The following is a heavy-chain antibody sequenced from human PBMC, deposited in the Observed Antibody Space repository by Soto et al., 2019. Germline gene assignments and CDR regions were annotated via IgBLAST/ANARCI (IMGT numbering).Heavy chain of an antibody. CDR1: GFTFSSYA. J-gene: IGHJ6*02. V-gene: IGHV3-23*01. CDR3: AKRVTIAGAGMDYYYYGMDV. CDR2: ISGSGGST. Sequence: GGSLRLSCAASGFTFSSYAMSWVRQAPGKGLEWVSAISGSGGSTYYADSVKGRFTISRDNSKNTLYLQMNSLRAEDTAVYYCAKRVTIAGAGMDYYYYGMDVWGQGTTVTVSS. D-gene: IGHD6-13*01.